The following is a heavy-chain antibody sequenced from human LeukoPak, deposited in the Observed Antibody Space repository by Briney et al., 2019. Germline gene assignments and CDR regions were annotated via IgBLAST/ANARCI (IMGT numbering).Heavy chain of an antibody. V-gene: IGHV4-59*08. CDR3: ARLGYYDSSGRDY. J-gene: IGHJ4*02. Sequence: PSETLSLTCTVSGGSISSYYRSRIRQPPGKGLEWIGYIYYSGSTNYNPSLKSRVTISVDTSKNQFSLKLSSVTAADTAVYYCARLGYYDSSGRDYWGQGTLVTVSS. CDR1: GGSISSYY. D-gene: IGHD3-22*01. CDR2: IYYSGST.